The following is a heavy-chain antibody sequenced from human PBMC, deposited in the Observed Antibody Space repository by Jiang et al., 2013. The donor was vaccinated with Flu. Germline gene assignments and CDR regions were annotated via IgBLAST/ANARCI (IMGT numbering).Heavy chain of an antibody. J-gene: IGHJ5*02. CDR2: IIPILGIA. CDR1: GGTFSSYT. CDR3: ASRTDYYDSSGYSNWFDP. V-gene: IGHV1-69*02. Sequence: GAEVKKPGSSVKVSCKASGGTFSSYTISWVRQAPGQGLEWMGRIIPILGIANYAQKFQGRVTITADKSTSTAYMELSSLRSEDTAVYYCASRTDYYDSSGYSNWFDPWGQGTLVTVSS. D-gene: IGHD3-22*01.